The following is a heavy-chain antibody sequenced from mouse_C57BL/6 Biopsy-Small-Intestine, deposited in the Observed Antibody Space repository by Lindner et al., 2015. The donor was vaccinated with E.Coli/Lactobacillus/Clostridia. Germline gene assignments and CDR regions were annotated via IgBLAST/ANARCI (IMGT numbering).Heavy chain of an antibody. D-gene: IGHD4-1*01. J-gene: IGHJ2*01. V-gene: IGHV1-9*01. Sequence: VQLQESGAELMKPGASVKLSCRASGYTFTGYWIEWVKQRPGHGLEWIGEILPGSGNTNYNEKFKGMATLTADTSSNTAYIQLSSLTTEDSAIYYCARGGNWERFDYWGQGTTLTVSS. CDR1: GYTFTGYW. CDR3: ARGGNWERFDY. CDR2: ILPGSGNT.